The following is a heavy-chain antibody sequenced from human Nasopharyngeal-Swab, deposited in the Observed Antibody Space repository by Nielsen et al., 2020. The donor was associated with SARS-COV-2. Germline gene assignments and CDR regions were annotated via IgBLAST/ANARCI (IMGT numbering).Heavy chain of an antibody. D-gene: IGHD6-6*01. CDR1: GFSLSTSGMC. Sequence: SGPTLVKPTQTLTLTCTFSGFSLSTSGMCVSWIRQPPGKALEWLALIDWDDDKFYSTSLKTRLTISKDTSKNQVVLTMTNMDPVDTATYYCARTPSIVARPCYYYGMDVWGQGTTVTVSS. CDR3: ARTPSIVARPCYYYGMDV. J-gene: IGHJ6*02. CDR2: IDWDDDK. V-gene: IGHV2-70*01.